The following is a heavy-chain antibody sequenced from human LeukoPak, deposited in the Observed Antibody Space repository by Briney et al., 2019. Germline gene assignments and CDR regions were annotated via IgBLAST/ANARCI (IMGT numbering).Heavy chain of an antibody. D-gene: IGHD3-10*01. CDR3: ARDSPDGSGTYYNDSPDY. J-gene: IGHJ4*02. Sequence: ASVKVSCKASGYTFSSYGISWVRQAPGQGLEWMGWISAYNGNTNYRQKLQGRVTMTTDTSTSTACMDLRSLRSDDTAIYYCARDSPDGSGTYYNDSPDYWGQETLVTVSS. CDR2: ISAYNGNT. V-gene: IGHV1-18*01. CDR1: GYTFSSYG.